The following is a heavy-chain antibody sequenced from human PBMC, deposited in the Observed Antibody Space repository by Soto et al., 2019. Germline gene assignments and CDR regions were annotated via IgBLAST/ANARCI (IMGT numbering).Heavy chain of an antibody. CDR1: GYTFTSYG. CDR2: ISAYNGNT. D-gene: IGHD3-3*01. V-gene: IGHV1-18*01. J-gene: IGHJ5*02. CDR3: ARDAPTSYYDFWTDNWFDP. Sequence: QVQLVQSGAEVKKPGASVKVSCKASGYTFTSYGISWVRQAPGQGRAWMGWISAYNGNTNYAQKLQGRGTMTTDTSTSTAYMELRSVKSDDTAVYYCARDAPTSYYDFWTDNWFDPWGEGTLVTVSS.